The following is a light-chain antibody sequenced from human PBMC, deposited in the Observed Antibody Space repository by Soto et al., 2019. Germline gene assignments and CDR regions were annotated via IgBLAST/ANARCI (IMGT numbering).Light chain of an antibody. J-gene: IGKJ2*01. Sequence: DIPMTQSPSSLSSSVGDRVTLSCRASQSISSYLKWYQQKPGKAPKLLIYAASSVQSGVPSRFSGSGSGTDFTLTSSSLQPEDFATYYCQQSYSTQYTFGQGTKLEIK. CDR3: QQSYSTQYT. CDR1: QSISSY. V-gene: IGKV1-39*01. CDR2: AAS.